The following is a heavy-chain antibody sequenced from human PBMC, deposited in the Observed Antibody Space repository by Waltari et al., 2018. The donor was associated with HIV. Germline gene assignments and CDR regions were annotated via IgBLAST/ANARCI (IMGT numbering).Heavy chain of an antibody. D-gene: IGHD5-12*01. CDR2: MDGSGIT. Sequence: EVQLLESGGGLVQPGGSLRLSCATSGFTFSNYAVIWVRQAPGKGLECVSVMDGSGITKYAASVRGRFAISRDNSKNTLYLQMESLRAEDTAVYYCAKSYGYNFRSTYFDNWGQGTLLTVSS. CDR3: AKSYGYNFRSTYFDN. CDR1: GFTFSNYA. J-gene: IGHJ4*02. V-gene: IGHV3-23*01.